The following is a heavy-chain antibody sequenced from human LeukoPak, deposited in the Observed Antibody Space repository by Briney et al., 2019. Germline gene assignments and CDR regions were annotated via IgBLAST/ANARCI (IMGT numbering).Heavy chain of an antibody. CDR2: INPSGGGT. CDR3: ARDRYCSGGSCSPGDYYYGMDV. Sequence: ASVKVSCKASGYTFTHYYMHWVRQAPGQGLEWMGLINPSGGGTNYTQKFQGRVTMTTDTSTSTAYMELRSLRSDDTAVYYCARDRYCSGGSCSPGDYYYGMDVWGQGTTVTVSS. D-gene: IGHD2-15*01. J-gene: IGHJ6*02. V-gene: IGHV1-46*01. CDR1: GYTFTHYY.